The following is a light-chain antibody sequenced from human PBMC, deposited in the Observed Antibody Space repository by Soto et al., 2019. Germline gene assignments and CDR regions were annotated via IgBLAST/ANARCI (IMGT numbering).Light chain of an antibody. V-gene: IGKV3-20*01. CDR3: QQYGSSPT. CDR2: GAS. CDR1: QSVTSTY. J-gene: IGKJ4*01. Sequence: EIVLTQSPGTVSLYPGERATLSCRASQSVTSTYLAWYQKKPGQAPRLLIYGASSRATGIPDRFTASGSGTDFTLTISRLEPEDSAVYCCQQYGSSPTFGGGTKVDIK.